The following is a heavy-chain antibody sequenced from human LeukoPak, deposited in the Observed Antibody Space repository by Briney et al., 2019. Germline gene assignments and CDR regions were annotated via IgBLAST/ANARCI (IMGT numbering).Heavy chain of an antibody. V-gene: IGHV3-23*01. J-gene: IGHJ4*02. CDR1: GFSFSNAW. D-gene: IGHD3/OR15-3a*01. CDR3: AKHFCTGLDCSLFDS. Sequence: GGSLRLSCAVSGFSFSNAWMNWVRQAPGKGLEWVSGIRSAVDTTHYADSVKGRFIISRDNSKNTLSLQLNSLRPEDTALYYCAKHFCTGLDCSLFDSWGQGTLVTVSS. CDR2: IRSAVDTT.